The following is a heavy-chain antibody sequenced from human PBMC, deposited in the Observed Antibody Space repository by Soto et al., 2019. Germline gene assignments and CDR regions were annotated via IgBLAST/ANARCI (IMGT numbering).Heavy chain of an antibody. D-gene: IGHD2-2*01. CDR3: ARYCSSTSCDHYFDD. Sequence: XSVKVSCNASGSSFTNYDNGLVRQAPGQGLEWMGWISPYNGDTNYAQKLQGRVTMTTDTSTSTAYMELRSLRSDDTAVYYCARYCSSTSCDHYFDDWGQGTLVTVSS. V-gene: IGHV1-18*01. CDR2: ISPYNGDT. J-gene: IGHJ4*02. CDR1: GSSFTNYD.